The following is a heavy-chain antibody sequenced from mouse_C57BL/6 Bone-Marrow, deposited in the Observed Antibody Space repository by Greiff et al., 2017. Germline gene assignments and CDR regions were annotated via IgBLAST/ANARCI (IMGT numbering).Heavy chain of an antibody. Sequence: EVKLMESGGGLVKPGGSLKLSCAASGFTFSSYAMSWVRQTPEKRLEWVATISDGGSYTYYPDNVKGRFTISRDNAKNNLYLQMSHLKSEDTAMYYCARDLGTGFYAMDDWGQGTSVTVSS. D-gene: IGHD4-1*01. CDR1: GFTFSSYA. CDR3: ARDLGTGFYAMDD. CDR2: ISDGGSYT. J-gene: IGHJ4*01. V-gene: IGHV5-4*01.